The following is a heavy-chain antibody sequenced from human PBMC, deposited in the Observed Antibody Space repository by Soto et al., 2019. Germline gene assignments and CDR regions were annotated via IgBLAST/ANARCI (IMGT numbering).Heavy chain of an antibody. J-gene: IGHJ6*03. CDR3: ARVVVAARSPGSPYYMDV. CDR2: IYYSGST. CDR1: GGSISSYY. D-gene: IGHD2-15*01. V-gene: IGHV4-59*01. Sequence: SETLSLTCTVSGGSISSYYWSWIRQPPGKGLEWIGYIYYSGSTNYNPSLKSRVTISVDTSKNQFSLKLSSVTAADTAVYYCARVVVAARSPGSPYYMDVWGKGTTVTVSS.